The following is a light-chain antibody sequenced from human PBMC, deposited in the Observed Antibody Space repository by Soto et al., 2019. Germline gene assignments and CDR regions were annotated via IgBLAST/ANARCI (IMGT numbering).Light chain of an antibody. CDR2: GAS. Sequence: DIQMTQSPSSLSASVGDRVTITCRASQGIRKDLCWYQQRPGKAPKRLIFGASSLPSGVPSRFGGSASGTEFTLTISSLQPEDFATYFCLQHNSYPLTFGGGTKVELK. CDR3: LQHNSYPLT. CDR1: QGIRKD. V-gene: IGKV1-17*01. J-gene: IGKJ4*01.